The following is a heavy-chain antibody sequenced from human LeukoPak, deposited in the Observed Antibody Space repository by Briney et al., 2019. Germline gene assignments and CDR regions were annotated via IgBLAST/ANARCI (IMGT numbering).Heavy chain of an antibody. CDR2: IYSSGST. CDR1: GGSISSGSYY. D-gene: IGHD6-19*01. Sequence: SETLSLTCTVSGGSISSGSYYWSWIRQPAGKGLEWIGRIYSSGSTNYNPSLKSRVTISLNTAKNQFSLKLTSVTAADTAVYYCARDKYSSGWYTGYMDVWGKGTTVTISS. J-gene: IGHJ6*03. CDR3: ARDKYSSGWYTGYMDV. V-gene: IGHV4-61*02.